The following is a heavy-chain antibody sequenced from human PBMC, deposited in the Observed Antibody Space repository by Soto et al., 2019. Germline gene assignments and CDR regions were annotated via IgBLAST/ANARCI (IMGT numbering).Heavy chain of an antibody. CDR2: ISYDGSNK. J-gene: IGHJ6*03. CDR1: GFTFSSYG. CDR3: AKDGEGLCCLPTYYYYYMDV. D-gene: IGHD2-21*01. Sequence: GGSLRLSCAASGFTFSSYGMHWVRQAPGKGLEWVAVISYDGSNKYYADSVKGRFTISRDNSKNTLYLQMNSLRAEDPAVYYCAKDGEGLCCLPTYYYYYMDVWGKGTTVTVSS. V-gene: IGHV3-30*18.